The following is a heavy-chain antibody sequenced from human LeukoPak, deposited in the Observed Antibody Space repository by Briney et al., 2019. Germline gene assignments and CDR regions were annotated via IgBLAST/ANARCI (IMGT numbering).Heavy chain of an antibody. CDR3: AKAYCGGDCYPYFDS. V-gene: IGHV1-8*01. Sequence: ASVKVSCMASGYTFTNYDISWVRQATGQGLEWLGWTNPNTGNTGYPQKFQGRVTITTSTSTNTVYMELSGLTSEDTAIYYCAKAYCGGDCYPYFDSWGQETPVTVSS. CDR2: TNPNTGNT. J-gene: IGHJ4*02. D-gene: IGHD2-21*01. CDR1: GYTFTNYD.